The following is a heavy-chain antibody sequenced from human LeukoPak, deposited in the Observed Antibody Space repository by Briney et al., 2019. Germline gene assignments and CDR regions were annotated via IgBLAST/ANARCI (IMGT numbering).Heavy chain of an antibody. J-gene: IGHJ4*02. CDR2: IYYSGST. D-gene: IGHD6-19*01. V-gene: IGHV4-59*08. CDR1: GGSISSHY. Sequence: PSETLFLTCTVSGGSISSHYRTWIRQPPGKGLEWIGYIYYSGSTKYNPSLKSRVTISVDRSKNQFSLKLSSVTAADTAVYHCARVAMTGTPDYWGQGTLVTVSS. CDR3: ARVAMTGTPDY.